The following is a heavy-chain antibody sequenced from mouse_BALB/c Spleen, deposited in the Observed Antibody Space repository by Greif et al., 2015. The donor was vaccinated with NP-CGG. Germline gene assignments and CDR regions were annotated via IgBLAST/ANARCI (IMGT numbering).Heavy chain of an antibody. Sequence: EVQLVESGAELVKPGASVKLSCTASGFNIKDTYMRWVKQRPEQGLEWIGRIDPANGNTKYDPKFQGKATITADTSSNTAYLQLSSLTSEDTAVYYCARYGNYVYFDVWGAGTTVTVSS. CDR2: IDPANGNT. J-gene: IGHJ1*01. D-gene: IGHD2-1*01. V-gene: IGHV14-3*02. CDR3: ARYGNYVYFDV. CDR1: GFNIKDTY.